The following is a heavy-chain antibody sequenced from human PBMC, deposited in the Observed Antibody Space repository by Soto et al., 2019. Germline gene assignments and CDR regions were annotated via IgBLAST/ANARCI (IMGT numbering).Heavy chain of an antibody. J-gene: IGHJ4*02. CDR2: IYWDDDN. Sequence: QITLKESGPTLVRPTQTLTLTCTFSGFSLSTSGVGVGWVRQPPGKALEWLALIYWDDDNRYSPSLKTRLTITKDTSKNQVVLTMTKLDPVDTATYYCALEIYFSTSFDSWGQGTLVTVSS. CDR3: ALEIYFSTSFDS. CDR1: GFSLSTSGVG. V-gene: IGHV2-5*02. D-gene: IGHD1-1*01.